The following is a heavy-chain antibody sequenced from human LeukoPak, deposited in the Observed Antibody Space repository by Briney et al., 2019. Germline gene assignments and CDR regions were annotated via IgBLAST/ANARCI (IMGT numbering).Heavy chain of an antibody. CDR2: VNHSGST. D-gene: IGHD2-2*01. J-gene: IGHJ5*02. CDR1: GGSFSGYY. Sequence: SETLPLTCAVYGGSFSGYYWSWIRQPPGKGLEWIGEVNHSGSTNYNPSLKSRVTISVDMSKNQFSLKLSSVTAADTAVYYCARTGYCSSTSCRTYQYNWFDPWGQGTLVTVSS. V-gene: IGHV4-34*01. CDR3: ARTGYCSSTSCRTYQYNWFDP.